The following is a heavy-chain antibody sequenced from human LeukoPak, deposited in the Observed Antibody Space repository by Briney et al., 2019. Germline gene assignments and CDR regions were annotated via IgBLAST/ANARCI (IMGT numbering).Heavy chain of an antibody. V-gene: IGHV3-33*01. CDR2: IWYVGSNK. J-gene: IGHJ6*02. Sequence: PGRSLRLSCAASGFTFSSYGMHWVRQAPGKGLEWVAVIWYVGSNKYYADSVKGRFTISRDNSKNTLYLQMNSLRAEDTAVYYCAREFIMITFGGVIDAGYYYGMDVWGQGTTVTVSS. D-gene: IGHD3-16*02. CDR3: AREFIMITFGGVIDAGYYYGMDV. CDR1: GFTFSSYG.